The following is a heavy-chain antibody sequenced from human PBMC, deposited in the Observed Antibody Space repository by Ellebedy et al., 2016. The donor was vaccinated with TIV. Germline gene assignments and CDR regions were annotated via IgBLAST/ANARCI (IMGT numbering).Heavy chain of an antibody. D-gene: IGHD3-22*01. CDR2: MNPNSGNT. CDR3: ARVAVYYYDSSGYYFDY. J-gene: IGHJ4*02. Sequence: ASVKVSXKASGYTFTSYDINWVRQATGQGLEWMGWMNPNSGNTGYAQKFQGRVTMTRNTSISTAYMELNSLRAEDTAVYYCARVAVYYYDSSGYYFDYWGQGTLVTVSS. CDR1: GYTFTSYD. V-gene: IGHV1-8*01.